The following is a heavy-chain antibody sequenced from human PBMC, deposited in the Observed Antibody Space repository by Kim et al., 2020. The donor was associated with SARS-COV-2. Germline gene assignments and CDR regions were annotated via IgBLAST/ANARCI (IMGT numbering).Heavy chain of an antibody. Sequence: PTLKSRVTISVDTSKNQFSLKLSSVTAADTAVYYCARERERMATGHYFDYWGQGTLVTVSS. J-gene: IGHJ4*02. D-gene: IGHD5-12*01. V-gene: IGHV4-59*01. CDR3: ARERERMATGHYFDY.